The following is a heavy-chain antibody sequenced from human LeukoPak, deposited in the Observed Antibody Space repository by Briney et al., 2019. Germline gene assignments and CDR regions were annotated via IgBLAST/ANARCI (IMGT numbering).Heavy chain of an antibody. V-gene: IGHV6-1*01. J-gene: IGHJ6*02. CDR2: TYYRSKWYN. D-gene: IGHD6-13*01. Sequence: SQTLSLTCAISGDSFSSNSAAWNWIRQSPSRGLEWLGRTYYRSKWYNDYAVSVKSRITINPDTSKNQFSLQLNSVTPEDTAVYYSARDLGYSSSWSKARYYGMDVWGQGTTVTVSS. CDR1: GDSFSSNSAA. CDR3: ARDLGYSSSWSKARYYGMDV.